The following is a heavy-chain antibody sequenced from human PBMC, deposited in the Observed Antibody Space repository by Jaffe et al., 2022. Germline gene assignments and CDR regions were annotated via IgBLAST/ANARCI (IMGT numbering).Heavy chain of an antibody. CDR1: GGTFSSYT. Sequence: QVQLVQSGAEVRKPGSSVKVSCKASGGTFSSYTISWVRQAPGQGLEWMGRIVPILDIADYAQKFQGRVTITADKSTSTAYMELSSLRSEDTAVYYCARVSGYSNASGYWGQGTLVTVSS. V-gene: IGHV1-69*02. D-gene: IGHD5-18*01. J-gene: IGHJ4*02. CDR2: IVPILDIA. CDR3: ARVSGYSNASGY.